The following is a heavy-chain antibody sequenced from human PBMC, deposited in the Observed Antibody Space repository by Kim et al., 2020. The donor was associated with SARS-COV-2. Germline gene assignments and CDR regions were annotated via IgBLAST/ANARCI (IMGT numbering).Heavy chain of an antibody. J-gene: IGHJ4*02. D-gene: IGHD3-22*01. CDR1: GGSISSYY. V-gene: IGHV4-59*01. Sequence: SETLSLTCTVSGGSISSYYWSWIRQPPGKGLEWIGYIYYSGSTNYNPSLKSRVTISVDTSKNQFSLKLSSVTAADTAVYYCARGWYYYDSSGYRGGFDYWGQGTLFTVSS. CDR2: IYYSGST. CDR3: ARGWYYYDSSGYRGGFDY.